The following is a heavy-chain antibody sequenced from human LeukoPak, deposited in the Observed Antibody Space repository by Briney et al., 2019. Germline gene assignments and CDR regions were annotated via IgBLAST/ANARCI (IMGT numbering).Heavy chain of an antibody. V-gene: IGHV4-4*07. CDR1: GGSISSYY. D-gene: IGHD2-8*01. CDR3: AREITNGVCDY. Sequence: SETLSLTCTVSGGSISSYYWSWIRQPAGKGLEWIGRIYTSGSTNYSPSLKSRVTMSVDTSKSQFSLKLSSVTAADTAVYYCAREITNGVCDYWGQGTLVTVSS. J-gene: IGHJ4*02. CDR2: IYTSGST.